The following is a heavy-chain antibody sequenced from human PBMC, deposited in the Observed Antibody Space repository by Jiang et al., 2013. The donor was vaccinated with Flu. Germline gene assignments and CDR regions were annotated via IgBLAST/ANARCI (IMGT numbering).Heavy chain of an antibody. V-gene: IGHV3-11*01. J-gene: IGHJ6*02. Sequence: RLSCAASGFTFSDYYMSWIRQAPGKGLEWVSYISSSGSTIYYADSVKGRFTISRDNAKNSLYLQMNSLRAEDTAVYYCARDRYYYGSGSLSDYYYGMDVWGQGTTVTVSS. CDR3: ARDRYYYGSGSLSDYYYGMDV. CDR1: GFTFSDYY. CDR2: ISSSGSTI. D-gene: IGHD3-10*01.